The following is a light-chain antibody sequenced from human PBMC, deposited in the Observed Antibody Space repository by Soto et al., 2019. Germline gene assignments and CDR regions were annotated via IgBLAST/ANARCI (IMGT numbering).Light chain of an antibody. Sequence: EIVMTQSPATLSVSPGEKATLSGRPSQRFTSNLAWYQQKPGQAPRLLISGPSTRATGIPARFSGSGSGTEFTLTISSLQSEDFAVYYCQQYNDWPRTFGQGTKVKIK. CDR1: QRFTSN. V-gene: IGKV3-15*01. CDR3: QQYNDWPRT. J-gene: IGKJ1*01. CDR2: GPS.